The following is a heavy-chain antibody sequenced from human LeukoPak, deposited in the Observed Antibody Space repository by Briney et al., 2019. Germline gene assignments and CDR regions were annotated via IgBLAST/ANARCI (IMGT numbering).Heavy chain of an antibody. J-gene: IGHJ4*02. CDR1: GFTFSSYE. CDR2: ISSSGSTI. CDR3: ARDLRYSSGWYVPFDY. V-gene: IGHV3-48*03. D-gene: IGHD6-19*01. Sequence: GGSLRLSCAASGFTFSSYEMNWVRQAPGKGLEWVSYISSSGSTIYYADSVKGRFTISRDNAKNSLYLQMNSLRAEDTAVYYCARDLRYSSGWYVPFDYWGQGTLVTVSS.